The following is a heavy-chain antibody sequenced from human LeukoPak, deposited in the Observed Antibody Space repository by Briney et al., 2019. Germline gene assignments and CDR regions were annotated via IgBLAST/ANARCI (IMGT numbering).Heavy chain of an antibody. CDR1: GFTFSSYA. J-gene: IGHJ3*02. D-gene: IGHD3-22*01. CDR2: ISGSGGST. Sequence: GGSLRLSCAASGFTFSSYAMSWVRQAPGKGLEWVSAISGSGGSTYYADSVKGRFTISRDNSKNTLYLQMNSLRAEDTAVYYCAKRVHYDSSGYLDAFDIWGQGTMVTVSS. CDR3: AKRVHYDSSGYLDAFDI. V-gene: IGHV3-23*01.